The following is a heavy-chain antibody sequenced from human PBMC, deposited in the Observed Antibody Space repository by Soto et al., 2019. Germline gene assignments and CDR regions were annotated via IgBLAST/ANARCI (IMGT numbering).Heavy chain of an antibody. CDR2: ISGSGATK. D-gene: IGHD5-18*01. Sequence: GSLRLSCAASGFTFSSHSINWVRQAPGKGLEWVSYISGSGATKYYADSVKGRFTISRDNARNSPYLQMSSLSDEDTAVYYCARAIRGFSYVVDYWGQGTLVTVSS. CDR1: GFTFSSHS. CDR3: ARAIRGFSYVVDY. J-gene: IGHJ4*02. V-gene: IGHV3-48*02.